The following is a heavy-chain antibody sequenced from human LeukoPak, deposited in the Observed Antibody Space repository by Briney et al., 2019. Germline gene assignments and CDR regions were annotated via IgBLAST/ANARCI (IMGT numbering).Heavy chain of an antibody. J-gene: IGHJ4*02. D-gene: IGHD3-22*01. V-gene: IGHV1-69*04. CDR2: IIPIFGIA. CDR3: ARERADSSGYYPPGL. CDR1: GGTFSSYA. Sequence: SVKVSCKASGGTFSSYAISWVRQAPGQGLEWMGRIIPIFGIANYAQKFQGRVTITADKSTSTAYMELSSLRSEDTAVYYCARERADSSGYYPPGLWGQGTLVTVSS.